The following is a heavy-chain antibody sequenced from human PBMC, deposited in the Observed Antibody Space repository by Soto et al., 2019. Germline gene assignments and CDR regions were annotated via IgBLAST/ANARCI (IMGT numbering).Heavy chain of an antibody. CDR2: IYYSGST. D-gene: IGHD3-10*01. J-gene: IGHJ5*02. CDR3: AGSRRHNWFDP. CDR1: GGSISSGGYY. Sequence: SETLSLTCTVSGGSISSGGYYWSWIRQHPGTGLEWIGYIYYSGSTYYNPSLKSRVTISVDTSKNQFPLKLSSVTAADTAVYYCAGSRRHNWFDPWGQGTLVTVSS. V-gene: IGHV4-31*03.